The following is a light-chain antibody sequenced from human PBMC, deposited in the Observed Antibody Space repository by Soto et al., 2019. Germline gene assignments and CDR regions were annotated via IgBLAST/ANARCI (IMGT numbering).Light chain of an antibody. CDR1: SSDVGAYIY. V-gene: IGLV2-14*03. CDR2: EVN. J-gene: IGLJ1*01. CDR3: SSYSDSDTKV. Sequence: QSALTQPASVSGSPGQSITISCGGTSSDVGAYIYVSWYQQYPGKAPKLIIYEVNNLPSGVSGRFSGSKSDTTAYLTISGLQAEDEADYYCSSYSDSDTKVFGTGTKVTVL.